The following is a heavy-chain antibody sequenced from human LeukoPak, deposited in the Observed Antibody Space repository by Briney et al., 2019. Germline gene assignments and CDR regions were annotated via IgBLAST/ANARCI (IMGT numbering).Heavy chain of an antibody. Sequence: GASMKVSCKASGYTFTSYAMNWVRQAPGQGLEWMGWINTNTGNPTYAQGFTGWFVFSLDTSVSTAYLQISSLKAEDTAVYYCARDLQRYYDFWSGYPTLDYWGQGTLVTVSS. CDR3: ARDLQRYYDFWSGYPTLDY. D-gene: IGHD3-3*01. CDR2: INTNTGNP. V-gene: IGHV7-4-1*02. CDR1: GYTFTSYA. J-gene: IGHJ4*02.